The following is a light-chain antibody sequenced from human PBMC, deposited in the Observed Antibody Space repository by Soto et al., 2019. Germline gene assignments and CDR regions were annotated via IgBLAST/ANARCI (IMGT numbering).Light chain of an antibody. CDR3: QKYNSASSLT. V-gene: IGKV1-27*01. J-gene: IGKJ4*01. CDR1: QGISNY. Sequence: DIQMTQSPSSLSASVGDRVTITCRASQGISNYLAWYQQKPGKVPKLLIYAASTLQSGVPSRFSGSGSVTDFTLTISSLQPEDVATYYCQKYNSASSLTFGGGTKVEIK. CDR2: AAS.